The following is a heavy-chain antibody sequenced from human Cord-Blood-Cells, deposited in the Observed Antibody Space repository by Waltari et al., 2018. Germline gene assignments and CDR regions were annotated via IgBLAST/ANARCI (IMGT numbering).Heavy chain of an antibody. V-gene: IGHV3-33*01. D-gene: IGHD3-22*01. Sequence: QVQLVESGGGVVQPGRSLRPSCAASGFTFSSYGMHWVRPAPGQWLEWVAVIWYDGSNKYYADSVKGRFTISKDNSKNTLYLQMNSLRAEDTAVYYCASSSSGDDSSGYYWYFDLWGRGTLVTVSS. CDR3: ASSSSGDDSSGYYWYFDL. CDR1: GFTFSSYG. CDR2: IWYDGSNK. J-gene: IGHJ2*01.